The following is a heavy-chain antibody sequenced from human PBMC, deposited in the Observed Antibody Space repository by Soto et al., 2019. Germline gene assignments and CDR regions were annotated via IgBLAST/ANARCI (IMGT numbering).Heavy chain of an antibody. CDR2: TFYRSKWFY. Sequence: SQTLSLTCAISGDSVSSNSAAWNWVRQSPSRGLEWLGRTFYRSKWFYDYAVSVKSRLTINPDTSKNQVSLQLNSLRAEDTAVADCARCRSGTRWDYIDYWGQGTLVTVS. V-gene: IGHV6-1*01. D-gene: IGHD1-7*01. CDR1: GDSVSSNSAA. CDR3: ARCRSGTRWDYIDY. J-gene: IGHJ4*02.